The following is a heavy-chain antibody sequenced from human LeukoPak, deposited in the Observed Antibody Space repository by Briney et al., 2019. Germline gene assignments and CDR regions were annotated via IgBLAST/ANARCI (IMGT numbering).Heavy chain of an antibody. D-gene: IGHD6-13*01. Sequence: GASVTVSCKASGYTFTSYYMHWVRQAPGQGLEWMGIINPSGGSTSYAQKFQGRVTMTRDTSTSTVYMELSSLRSEDTAVYYCARSKAAADINNWFDPWGQGTLVTVSS. CDR2: INPSGGST. CDR3: ARSKAAADINNWFDP. V-gene: IGHV1-46*01. J-gene: IGHJ5*02. CDR1: GYTFTSYY.